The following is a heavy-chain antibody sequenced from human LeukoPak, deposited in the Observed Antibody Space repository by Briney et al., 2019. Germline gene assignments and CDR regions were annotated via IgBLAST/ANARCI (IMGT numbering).Heavy chain of an antibody. Sequence: PSETLSLTCTDSGGSISSGDYYRSWIRQPPGKGLEWMGYIYYSGSTYYNPSLKSRVTISVDTSKNEFSLKLSSVTAADTAVYYCALPIGYSGGGYGQNFDYGGKETLVTFSS. D-gene: IGHD6-13*01. CDR3: ALPIGYSGGGYGQNFDY. CDR1: GGSISSGDYY. J-gene: IGHJ4*02. V-gene: IGHV4-30-4*01. CDR2: IYYSGST.